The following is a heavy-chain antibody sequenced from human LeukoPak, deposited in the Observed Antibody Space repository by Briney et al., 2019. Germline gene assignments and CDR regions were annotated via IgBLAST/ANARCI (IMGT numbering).Heavy chain of an antibody. Sequence: PSETLSLTCTVSGGSINSVSYSWTWIRQPAGKGLEWIGYIYYSGSTYYNPSLKSRVTISVDTSKNQFSLKLSSVTAADTAVYYCTRDGPRSSGYPDTWGQGTLVTVST. V-gene: IGHV4-31*03. CDR3: TRDGPRSSGYPDT. J-gene: IGHJ5*02. CDR1: GGSINSVSYS. D-gene: IGHD3-22*01. CDR2: IYYSGST.